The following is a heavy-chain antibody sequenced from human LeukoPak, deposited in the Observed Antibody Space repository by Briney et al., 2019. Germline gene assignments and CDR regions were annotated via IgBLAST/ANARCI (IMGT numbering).Heavy chain of an antibody. J-gene: IGHJ4*02. V-gene: IGHV3-64*02. Sequence: GGSLRLSCAASGFIFSSYAIHWVRQAPGKGLEYVSAISRNGLTTYYADSVKGRFTISRDNTKNTVYLQMDGLRAEDMAVYYCARAKYYDFWSGYPLSPSFDYWGQGTLVTVSS. CDR2: ISRNGLTT. CDR1: GFIFSSYA. CDR3: ARAKYYDFWSGYPLSPSFDY. D-gene: IGHD3-3*01.